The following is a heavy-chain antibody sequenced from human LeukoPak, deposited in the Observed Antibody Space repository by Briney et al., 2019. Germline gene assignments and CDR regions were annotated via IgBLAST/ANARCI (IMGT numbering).Heavy chain of an antibody. CDR3: AKESRITIFGVVTYYYGMDV. CDR1: GFTSDDYA. CDR2: ISWNSGSI. D-gene: IGHD3-3*01. J-gene: IGHJ6*02. Sequence: QSGRSLRLSCAASGFTSDDYAMHWVRQAPGKGLEWVSGISWNSGSIGYADSVKGRFTISRDNAKNSLYLQMNSLRAEDTALYYCAKESRITIFGVVTYYYGMDVWGQGTTVTVSS. V-gene: IGHV3-9*02.